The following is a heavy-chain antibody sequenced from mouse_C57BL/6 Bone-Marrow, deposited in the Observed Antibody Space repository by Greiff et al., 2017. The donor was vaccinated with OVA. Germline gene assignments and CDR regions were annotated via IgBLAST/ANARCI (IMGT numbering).Heavy chain of an antibody. V-gene: IGHV1-9*01. Sequence: QVHVKQSGAELMKPGASVKLSCKATGYTFTGYWLEWVKQRPGHGLEWIGEILPGSGSTNYNEKFKGKATFTADTSSNTSYIQLSSLTTEYSAIYYCASRFFYYYGSSLYWYFDVWGTGTTVTVSS. J-gene: IGHJ1*03. D-gene: IGHD1-1*01. CDR3: ASRFFYYYGSSLYWYFDV. CDR2: ILPGSGST. CDR1: GYTFTGYW.